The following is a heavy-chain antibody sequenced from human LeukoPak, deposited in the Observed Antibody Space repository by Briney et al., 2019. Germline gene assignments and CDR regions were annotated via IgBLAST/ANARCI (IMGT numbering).Heavy chain of an antibody. D-gene: IGHD2-2*01. CDR3: ARVPPVYCSSTSCYLRAFHFDY. CDR2: ISAYNGNT. Sequence: ASVKVSCKASGYTFTNYGISWVRQAPGQGLEWMGWISAYNGNTNYAQKLQGRVTMTTDTSTRTAYMELKSVRSDDTAVYYCARVPPVYCSSTSCYLRAFHFDYWGQGTLVTVSS. J-gene: IGHJ4*02. V-gene: IGHV1-18*01. CDR1: GYTFTNYG.